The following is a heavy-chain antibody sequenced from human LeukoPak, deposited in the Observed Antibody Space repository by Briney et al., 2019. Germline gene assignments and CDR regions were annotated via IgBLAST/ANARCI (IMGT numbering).Heavy chain of an antibody. CDR2: MNPNSGNT. V-gene: IGHV1-8*03. Sequence: ASVKVSCKASGYTFTSYDINWVRQATGQGLEWMGWMNPNSGNTGYAQKFQGRVTITRNTSISTAYMELSSLRSDDTAVYYCARGGKLRYFDWLFFDIWGQGTMVTVSS. D-gene: IGHD3-9*01. CDR1: GYTFTSYD. J-gene: IGHJ3*02. CDR3: ARGGKLRYFDWLFFDI.